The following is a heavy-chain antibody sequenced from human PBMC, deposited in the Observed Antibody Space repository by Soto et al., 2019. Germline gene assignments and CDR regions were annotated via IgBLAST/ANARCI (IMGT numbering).Heavy chain of an antibody. CDR3: ATMNGYFEY. CDR1: GFRFSSYS. CDR2: ITATGDRT. J-gene: IGHJ4*02. V-gene: IGHV3-23*01. Sequence: GGSLRLSCADSGFRFSSYSMSWVRQTPGKGLEWVAAITATGDRTYYADSVTGRFTISRDNSKKTHYLQMTSLRAGDTAMYYCATMNGYFEYWGQGTPVTVSS. D-gene: IGHD3-22*01.